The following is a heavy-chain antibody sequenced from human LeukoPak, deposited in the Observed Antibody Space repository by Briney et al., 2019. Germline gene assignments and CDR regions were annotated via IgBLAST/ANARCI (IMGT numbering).Heavy chain of an antibody. CDR2: IHGGGDT. J-gene: IGHJ4*02. Sequence: GWPLRLSCAAAGFTVSDAYMTWLRHTAGKGLEWVSVIHGGGDTGYADSVKGRFIISRDNSKNTLYLQMNSLKVEDTAVYYCARAKRGYSYILEYWGQGTLVTVSS. CDR3: ARAKRGYSYILEY. V-gene: IGHV3-53*01. CDR1: GFTVSDAY. D-gene: IGHD5-18*01.